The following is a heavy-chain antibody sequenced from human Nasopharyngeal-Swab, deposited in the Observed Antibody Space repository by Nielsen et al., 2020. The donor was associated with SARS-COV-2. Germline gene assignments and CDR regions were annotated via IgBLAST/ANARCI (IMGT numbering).Heavy chain of an antibody. CDR2: INSDGSST. J-gene: IGHJ4*02. CDR1: GFTFSSYW. CDR3: ARDPLNYGDYFDY. V-gene: IGHV3-74*01. Sequence: GGSLRLSCAASGFTFSSYWMHWVRQAPGKGLVRVSRINSDGSSTSYADSVKGRFTISRDNAKNTLYLQMNSLRAEDTAVYYCARDPLNYGDYFDYWGQGTLVTVSS. D-gene: IGHD4-17*01.